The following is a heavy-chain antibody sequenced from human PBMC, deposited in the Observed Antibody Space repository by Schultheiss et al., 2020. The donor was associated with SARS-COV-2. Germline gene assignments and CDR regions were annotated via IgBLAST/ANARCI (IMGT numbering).Heavy chain of an antibody. J-gene: IGHJ4*02. CDR3: VKDLVRGDDY. V-gene: IGHV3-64D*06. CDR1: GFTFSSYE. CDR2: ISSNGGST. D-gene: IGHD3-10*01. Sequence: GGSLRLSCAASGFTFSSYEMNWVRQAPGKGLEYVSAISSNGGSTYYADSVKGRFTISRDNSKNTLYLQMSSLRAEDTAVYYCVKDLVRGDDYWGQGTLVTVSS.